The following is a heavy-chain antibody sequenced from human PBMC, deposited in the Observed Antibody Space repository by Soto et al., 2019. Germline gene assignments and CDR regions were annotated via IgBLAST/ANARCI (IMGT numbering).Heavy chain of an antibody. J-gene: IGHJ4*02. CDR3: ARHYYDSSGYYSGNDY. D-gene: IGHD3-22*01. CDR2: ISSSGSTI. V-gene: IGHV3-48*03. CDR1: GFTFSSYE. Sequence: GGSLRLSCAASGFTFSSYEMNWVRQAPGKGLEWVSYISSSGSTIYYADSVKGRFTISRDNAKNSLYLQMNSLRAEDTAVYYCARHYYDSSGYYSGNDYWGQGTLVTVSS.